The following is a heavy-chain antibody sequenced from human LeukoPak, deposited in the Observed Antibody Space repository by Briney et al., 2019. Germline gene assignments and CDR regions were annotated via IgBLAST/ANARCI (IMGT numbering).Heavy chain of an antibody. CDR2: ISATRGIT. Sequence: GGSLRLSCAASGFNYTSYTMNWVRQAPGMGLEWLSYISATRGITYYADSVKGRFTISRDNSKNTLYLQMNSLRAEDTAVYYCAKDLNIIIVVVVADTPGPFDIWGQGTMVTVSS. CDR3: AKDLNIIIVVVVADTPGPFDI. J-gene: IGHJ3*02. D-gene: IGHD2-15*01. CDR1: GFNYTSYT. V-gene: IGHV3-23*01.